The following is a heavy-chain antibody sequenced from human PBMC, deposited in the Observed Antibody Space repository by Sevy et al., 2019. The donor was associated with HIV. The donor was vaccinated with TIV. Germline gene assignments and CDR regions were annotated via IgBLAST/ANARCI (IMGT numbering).Heavy chain of an antibody. V-gene: IGHV3-72*01. CDR2: TRNKADGYTT. D-gene: IGHD6-13*01. CDR1: GFTFSDHY. Sequence: GGSLRLSCAASGFTFSDHYMEWVRQAPGKGLEWVGRTRNKADGYTTEYAASVKGRFTISRVDSENSLYLQMNSLKTEETAVYYCSTHAGIAAAGRVFDYWGQGALVTVSS. J-gene: IGHJ4*02. CDR3: STHAGIAAAGRVFDY.